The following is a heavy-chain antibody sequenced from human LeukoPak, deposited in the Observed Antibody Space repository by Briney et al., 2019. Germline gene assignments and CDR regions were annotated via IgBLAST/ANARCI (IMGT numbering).Heavy chain of an antibody. J-gene: IGHJ4*02. CDR3: ARKFVDY. CDR2: IDYDGTVK. D-gene: IGHD2-21*01. Sequence: PGGSLRLSCAASRFTFSNYDMYWVRQAPGKGLEWVAFIDYDGTVKYYEDSVKGRFTISRDNSKHTVYLQMNSLRTEDTAIYYCARKFVDYWGQGTLVTVSS. CDR1: RFTFSNYD. V-gene: IGHV3-30*02.